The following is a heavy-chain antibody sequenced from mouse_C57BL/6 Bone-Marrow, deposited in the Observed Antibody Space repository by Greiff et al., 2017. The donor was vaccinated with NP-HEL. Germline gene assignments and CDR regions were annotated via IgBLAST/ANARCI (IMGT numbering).Heavy chain of an antibody. CDR3: ASDTRVPVRTDWYFDV. Sequence: EVKLMESGGGLVQPGGSLSLSCAASGFTFTDYYMSWVRQPPGKALEWLGFIRNKANGYTTEYSASVKGRFTISRDNSQSILYLQMNALRAEDSATYYCASDTRVPVRTDWYFDVWGTGTTVTVSS. CDR1: GFTFTDYY. J-gene: IGHJ1*03. CDR2: IRNKANGYTT. D-gene: IGHD2-14*01. V-gene: IGHV7-3*01.